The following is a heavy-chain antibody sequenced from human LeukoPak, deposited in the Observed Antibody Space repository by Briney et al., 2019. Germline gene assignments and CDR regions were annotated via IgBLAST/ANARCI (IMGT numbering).Heavy chain of an antibody. D-gene: IGHD3-10*01. Sequence: SETLSLTCSVSSVSISSYYWSWIRQPAGGRLEWLGRIYVSGNTNYNPSLESRVTMSVDRSKNQFSLNLRSVTAADTAVYYCARDLHRSGTWDWFDPWGQGTLVTVSS. V-gene: IGHV4-4*07. J-gene: IGHJ5*02. CDR3: ARDLHRSGTWDWFDP. CDR2: IYVSGNT. CDR1: SVSISSYY.